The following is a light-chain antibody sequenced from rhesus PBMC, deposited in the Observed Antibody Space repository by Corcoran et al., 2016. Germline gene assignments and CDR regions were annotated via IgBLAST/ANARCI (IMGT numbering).Light chain of an antibody. CDR2: EAS. J-gene: IGKJ4*01. V-gene: IGKV1-22*01. CDR1: RAVTND. Sequence: DIQMTQSPSSLSASVGDRVTITCRASRAVTNDLAWYQQKPGETPRLLSYEASRLQSGIPSRFSGSGSGTYFTLTINSLQSEDFATYYCQHYCNSPTFGGGTKVEIK. CDR3: QHYCNSPT.